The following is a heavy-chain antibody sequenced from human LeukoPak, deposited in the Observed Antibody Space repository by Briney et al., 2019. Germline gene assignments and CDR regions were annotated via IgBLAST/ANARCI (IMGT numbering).Heavy chain of an antibody. V-gene: IGHV4-61*02. CDR2: IYTTGVT. Sequence: PSETLSLTCSVSGDSISHGTYYWSWIRQPAGQGLEWIERIYTTGVTNYNPSLKTRVTISVDPSLNQFSLNLTSVTAADTAVYYCAREFLASRRNWVDPWGQGTLVTVSS. CDR3: AREFLASRRNWVDP. D-gene: IGHD6-6*01. J-gene: IGHJ5*02. CDR1: GDSISHGTYY.